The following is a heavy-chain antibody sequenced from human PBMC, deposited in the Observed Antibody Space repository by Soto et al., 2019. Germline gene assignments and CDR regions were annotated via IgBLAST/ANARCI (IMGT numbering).Heavy chain of an antibody. J-gene: IGHJ4*02. CDR1: GGSISSGGYY. CDR2: IYYSGST. D-gene: IGHD3-9*01. CDR3: AGLRHFDLQYYLDY. V-gene: IGHV4-61*08. Sequence: SETLSLTCTVSGGSISSGGYYWSWILQHPGKGLEWIGYIYYSGSTNYNPSLKSRVTISVDTSKNQFSLKLSSVTAADTAVYYCAGLRHFDLQYYLDYWGQGTLVTVS.